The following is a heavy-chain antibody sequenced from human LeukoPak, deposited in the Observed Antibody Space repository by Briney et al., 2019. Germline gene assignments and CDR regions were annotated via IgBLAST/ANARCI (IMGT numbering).Heavy chain of an antibody. Sequence: GGSLRLSCAASGFTVSSNYMSWVRQAPGKGLEWVSVIYSGGSTYYADSVKGRFTISRDNSKNTLYLQMNSLRAKDTAVYYCAREGYCSSTSCYTLGDAFDIWGQGTMVTVSS. D-gene: IGHD2-2*02. J-gene: IGHJ3*02. V-gene: IGHV3-53*01. CDR1: GFTVSSNY. CDR2: IYSGGST. CDR3: AREGYCSSTSCYTLGDAFDI.